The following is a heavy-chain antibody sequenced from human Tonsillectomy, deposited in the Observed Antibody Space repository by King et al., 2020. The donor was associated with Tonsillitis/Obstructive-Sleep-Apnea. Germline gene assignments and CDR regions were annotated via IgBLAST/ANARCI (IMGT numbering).Heavy chain of an antibody. Sequence: QLQESGPGLVKPSETLSLTCTVSGGSISSSSYYWGWIRQPPGKGLEWVGSIYYTGSTKYNPSLKSRVTISVDTSKNQFSLKLSSVTAADTAVYYCASFSLGYRPRDYYYGMDVWGQGTTVTVSS. CDR2: IYYTGST. J-gene: IGHJ6*02. CDR3: ASFSLGYRPRDYYYGMDV. CDR1: GGSISSSSYY. V-gene: IGHV4-39*01. D-gene: IGHD5-24*01.